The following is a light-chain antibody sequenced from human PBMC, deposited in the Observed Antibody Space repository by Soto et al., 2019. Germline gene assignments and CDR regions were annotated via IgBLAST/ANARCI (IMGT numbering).Light chain of an antibody. CDR1: QSVSSN. CDR2: GAS. Sequence: EIVMTPSPATLSVSPGERATLSCRASQSVSSNLAWYPQKPGQAPRLLIYGASTRATGIPARFSGSGSGTEFTLTISSLQSEDFAVYYCQQYNNWPPYTFGQGTKREIK. CDR3: QQYNNWPPYT. J-gene: IGKJ2*01. V-gene: IGKV3-15*01.